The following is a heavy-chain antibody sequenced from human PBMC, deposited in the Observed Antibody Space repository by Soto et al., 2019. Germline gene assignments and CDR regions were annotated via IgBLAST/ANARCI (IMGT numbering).Heavy chain of an antibody. CDR3: AKAMYGGNSDFGY. Sequence: EVHLVESGGGLVQPGGSLRLSCAASGFTFSNYWMTWVRQAPGKGLEWVANIKQDGGAKYYVDSVKGRFTISRDNAKNSLYLQISSLRAEDTAVYYCAKAMYGGNSDFGYWGQGTLVTVSS. CDR2: IKQDGGAK. V-gene: IGHV3-7*05. J-gene: IGHJ4*02. CDR1: GFTFSNYW. D-gene: IGHD2-21*02.